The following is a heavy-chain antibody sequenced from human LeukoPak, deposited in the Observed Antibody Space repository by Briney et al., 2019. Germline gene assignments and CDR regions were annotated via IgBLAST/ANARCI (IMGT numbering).Heavy chain of an antibody. CDR1: GFTFSSYG. V-gene: IGHV3-21*01. Sequence: PGGSLRLSCAASGFTFSSYGINWVRQAPGKGLEWVSFISSGSNYIYYADSVKGRFTISRDNAMNSLYLQMNSLRAEDTAVYYCAIAGVNTTMVTQWGQGTLVTVSS. CDR3: AIAGVNTTMVTQ. D-gene: IGHD5-18*01. J-gene: IGHJ4*02. CDR2: ISSGSNYI.